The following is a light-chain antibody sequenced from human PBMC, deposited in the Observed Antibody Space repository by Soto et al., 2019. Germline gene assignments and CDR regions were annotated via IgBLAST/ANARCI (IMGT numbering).Light chain of an antibody. CDR3: SSYTSRGTYV. V-gene: IGLV2-14*01. Sequence: QSALTQPASVSGSPGQSITISCTGTSSDVGGYEFVSWYQQHPDNAPKLIIYDVSDRPSGESSRFSGSKSANTASLTISGLQAEDEADYYCSSYTSRGTYVFGTGTKVTVL. CDR1: SSDVGGYEF. CDR2: DVS. J-gene: IGLJ1*01.